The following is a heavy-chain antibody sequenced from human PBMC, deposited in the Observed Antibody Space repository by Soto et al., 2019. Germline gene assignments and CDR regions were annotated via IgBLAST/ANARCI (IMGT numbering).Heavy chain of an antibody. V-gene: IGHV3-11*01. CDR1: GFTFSDYY. CDR2: ISSSGSTI. D-gene: IGHD3-16*02. J-gene: IGHJ4*02. Sequence: GGSLRLSCAASGFTFSDYYMSWMRQAPGKGLEWVSYISSSGSTIYYADSVKGRFTISRDNAKNSLYLQMNSLRAEDTAVYYCARVLTQALDFDYWGQGTLVTVSS. CDR3: ARVLTQALDFDY.